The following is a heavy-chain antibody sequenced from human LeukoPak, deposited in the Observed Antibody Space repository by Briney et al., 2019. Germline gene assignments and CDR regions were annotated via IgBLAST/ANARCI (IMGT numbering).Heavy chain of an antibody. CDR1: GGSISSYY. V-gene: IGHV4-4*07. CDR3: ARGPHYFDS. J-gene: IGHJ4*02. CDR2: VFSSGSS. Sequence: PSETLSLTCTVSGGSISSYYWSWIRQPAGKGLEWIGRVFSSGSSNYNPSLKSRVTMSVDTSKNQFSLRLSSVTAADTAVYYCARGPHYFDSWGQGILVTVSS.